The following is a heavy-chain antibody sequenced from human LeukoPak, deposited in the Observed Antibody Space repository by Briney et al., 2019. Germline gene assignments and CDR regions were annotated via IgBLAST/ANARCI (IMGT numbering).Heavy chain of an antibody. D-gene: IGHD4-23*01. V-gene: IGHV3-7*01. J-gene: IGHJ3*02. CDR1: GFTFSSYW. CDR2: IKQDGSEK. CDR3: AKDGEYYGGAFDI. Sequence: GGSRRLSCAASGFTFSSYWMSWVRQAPGKGLEWVANIKQDGSEKYYVDSVKGRFTISRDNAKNSLYLQMNSLRAEDTAVYYCAKDGEYYGGAFDIWGQGTMVTVSS.